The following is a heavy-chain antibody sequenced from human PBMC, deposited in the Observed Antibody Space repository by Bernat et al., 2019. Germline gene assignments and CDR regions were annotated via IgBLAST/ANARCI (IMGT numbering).Heavy chain of an antibody. J-gene: IGHJ4*02. CDR1: GFTFSRYW. CDR3: ESWLYYCDSSSCQRGIIDY. Sequence: EVQLVESGGGLVQSGGSLRLSCAASGFTFSRYWMHWVRQAPGKGLVWVSRINSDGSNTNYADSVKGRFTISRDNAKNTLYLQIKSMRAEDTAVYYWESWLYYCDSSSCQRGIIDYWGQGTLVTVSS. D-gene: IGHD3-22*01. CDR2: INSDGSNT. V-gene: IGHV3-74*01.